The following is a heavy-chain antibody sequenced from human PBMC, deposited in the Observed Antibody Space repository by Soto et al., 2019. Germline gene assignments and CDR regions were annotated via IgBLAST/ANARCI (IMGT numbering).Heavy chain of an antibody. D-gene: IGHD3-16*01. V-gene: IGHV1-2*02. CDR2: INPNSGDT. J-gene: IGHJ4*02. Sequence: ASVKVSCKASGYTFNAYYIHWVRQAPGQGLEWVGRINPNSGDTTYMQKFTGRVTMTRDTSISTAYLELSGLRSDDTAIYYCASDPRSLYNFDVWGQGTLVTVSS. CDR3: ASDPRSLYNFDV. CDR1: GYTFNAYY.